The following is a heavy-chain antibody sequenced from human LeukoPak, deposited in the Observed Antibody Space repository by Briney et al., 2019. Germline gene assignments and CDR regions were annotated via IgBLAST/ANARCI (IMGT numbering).Heavy chain of an antibody. CDR1: GYTFTSYY. J-gene: IGHJ4*02. V-gene: IGHV1-46*01. Sequence: ASVKVSCKASGYTFTSYYMHWVRQAPGQGLEWMGIINPSGGSTSYAQKFQGRVTMTRDASTSTVYMELSSLRSEDTAVYYCARVRAVRAFFDYWGQGTLVTVSS. CDR2: INPSGGST. CDR3: ARVRAVRAFFDY. D-gene: IGHD1-26*01.